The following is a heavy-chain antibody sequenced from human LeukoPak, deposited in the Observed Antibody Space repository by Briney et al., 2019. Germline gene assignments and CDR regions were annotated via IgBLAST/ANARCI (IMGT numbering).Heavy chain of an antibody. D-gene: IGHD6-13*01. CDR1: GYSFTTYW. V-gene: IGHV5-51*01. Sequence: GESLKISCKASGYSFTTYWIGWVRQMPGKGLEWMGIIYPADSTAHYSPSFQGQVTISVDKSINTAYLQWSRLKASDTAMYYCARQGAAGKYYYYYMDVWGKGTTVTVSS. J-gene: IGHJ6*03. CDR3: ARQGAAGKYYYYYMDV. CDR2: IYPADSTA.